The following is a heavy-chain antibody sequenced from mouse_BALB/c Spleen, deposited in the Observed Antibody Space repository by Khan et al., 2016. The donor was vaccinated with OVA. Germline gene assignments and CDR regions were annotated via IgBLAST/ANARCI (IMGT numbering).Heavy chain of an antibody. CDR3: ANHGSGYAGIAY. V-gene: IGHV1-7*01. D-gene: IGHD2-2*01. CDR2: INPSTGYT. CDR1: GYTFTSYW. J-gene: IGHJ3*01. Sequence: QVQLQQSGAELAKPGASVKMSCKASGYTFTSYWMHWVQQRPGKGLEWIGYINPSTGYTEYTKSFKEKATLTADNSSNTAYIQLSILTSEESAVDDWANHGSGYAGIAYWGQGTLVTVSA.